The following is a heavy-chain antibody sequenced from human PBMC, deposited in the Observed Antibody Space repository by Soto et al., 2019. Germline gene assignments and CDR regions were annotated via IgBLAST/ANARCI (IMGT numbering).Heavy chain of an antibody. CDR2: IYHSGST. CDR3: ASQTGGRILPFDY. Sequence: TLSLTCAVSGGSISSGGYSWSWIRQPPGKDLEWIGYIYHSGSTYYNPSLKSRVTITVDRSNNQFSLKLSSVTAADTAVYYCASQTGGRILPFDYWGQGTLVTVSS. J-gene: IGHJ4*02. D-gene: IGHD2-15*01. CDR1: GGSISSGGYS. V-gene: IGHV4-30-2*01.